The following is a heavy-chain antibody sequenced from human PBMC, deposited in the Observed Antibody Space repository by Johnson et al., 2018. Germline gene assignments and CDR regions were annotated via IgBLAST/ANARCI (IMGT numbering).Heavy chain of an antibody. J-gene: IGHJ3*02. D-gene: IGHD3-10*01. CDR3: ARDSSHALDI. Sequence: VQLVQSGGGLVQPGGSLRLSCVASGFTFSSYSMNWVRQAPGKGLEWLSYIGGRCTTISYADSVRGRFTISRDNAKNSLYLQMNSLTDEDTAVYYCARDSSHALDIWGQGTMVTVSS. CDR2: IGGRCTTI. CDR1: GFTFSSYS. V-gene: IGHV3-48*02.